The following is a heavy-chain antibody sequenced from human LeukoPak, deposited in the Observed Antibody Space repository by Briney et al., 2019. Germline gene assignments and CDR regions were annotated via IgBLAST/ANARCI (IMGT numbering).Heavy chain of an antibody. CDR3: ATGIAEAGTPTGYYFDY. D-gene: IGHD6-19*01. J-gene: IGHJ4*02. CDR2: INPNCGGT. Sequence: ASVKVSCKASGYTFTGYYIHWVRQPPGQGREWMGWINPNCGGTNYAQKFQGRVTMTRDKSISTAYMELSRLRSDDTAVYYCATGIAEAGTPTGYYFDYWGQGTLVTVPS. V-gene: IGHV1-2*02. CDR1: GYTFTGYY.